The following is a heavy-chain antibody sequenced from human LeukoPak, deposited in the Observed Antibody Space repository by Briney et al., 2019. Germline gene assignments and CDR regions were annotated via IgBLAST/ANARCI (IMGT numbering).Heavy chain of an antibody. V-gene: IGHV3-23*01. Sequence: GGSLRLSCAASGFTFSSYSMNWVRQAPGKGLEWVSAISGSGGSTYYADSVKGRFTISRDNSKNTLYLQMNSLRAEDTAVYYCAKDTLSIAAAGYSDYWGQGTLVTVSS. D-gene: IGHD6-13*01. CDR1: GFTFSSYS. J-gene: IGHJ4*02. CDR3: AKDTLSIAAAGYSDY. CDR2: ISGSGGST.